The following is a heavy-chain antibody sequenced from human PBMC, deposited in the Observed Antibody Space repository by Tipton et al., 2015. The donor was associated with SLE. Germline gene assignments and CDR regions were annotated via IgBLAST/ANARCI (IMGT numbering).Heavy chain of an antibody. CDR2: IYTSGGT. J-gene: IGHJ6*03. V-gene: IGHV4-61*02. D-gene: IGHD6-6*01. CDR3: AREGYSSSSVYYYMDV. Sequence: TLSLTCTVSGGSISSGSYYWSWIRQPAGKGLEWIGRIYTSGGTNYNPSLKSRFTISVDTPKNQFSLKLSSVTAADTAVYYCAREGYSSSSVYYYMDVWGKGTTVTVSS. CDR1: GGSISSGSYY.